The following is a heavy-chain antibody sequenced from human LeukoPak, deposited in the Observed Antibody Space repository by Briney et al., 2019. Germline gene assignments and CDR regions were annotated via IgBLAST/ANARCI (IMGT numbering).Heavy chain of an antibody. CDR2: IYHSGST. J-gene: IGHJ5*02. CDR1: GGSFSGYY. CDR3: ARDPEVAARGVRARVNWFDP. D-gene: IGHD6-6*01. V-gene: IGHV4-34*01. Sequence: SETLSLTCAVYGGSFSGYYWGWIRQPPGKGLEWIGSIYHSGSTYYNPSLKSRVTISVDTSKNQFSLKLSSVTAADTAVYCCARDPEVAARGVRARVNWFDPWGQGTLVTVSS.